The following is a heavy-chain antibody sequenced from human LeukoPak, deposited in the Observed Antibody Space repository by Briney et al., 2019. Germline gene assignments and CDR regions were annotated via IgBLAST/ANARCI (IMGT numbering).Heavy chain of an antibody. J-gene: IGHJ5*02. CDR3: ARTLNKWFDP. Sequence: SETLSLTCTVSGYFISSGYYWGWIRQPPGKGLQWIGCIHHSGSTYYNPSLKSRVTISVDTSKNQFSLKLSSVTAADTAVYYCARTLNKWFDPWGQGTLVTVSS. CDR2: IHHSGST. V-gene: IGHV4-38-2*02. CDR1: GYFISSGYY.